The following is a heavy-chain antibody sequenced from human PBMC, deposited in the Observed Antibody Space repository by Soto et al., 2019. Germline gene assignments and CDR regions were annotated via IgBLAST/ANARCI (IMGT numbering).Heavy chain of an antibody. V-gene: IGHV1-3*01. D-gene: IGHD3-22*01. CDR1: GYTFTSYA. CDR3: ARAGYYYDSSGYDY. CDR2: INAGNGNT. Sequence: ASVKVSCKASGYTFTSYAMHWVRQAPGQRLEWMGWINAGNGNTKYSQKFQGRVTITRDTSASTAYMELRSLRSDDTAVYYCARAGYYYDSSGYDYWGQGTLVTVSS. J-gene: IGHJ4*02.